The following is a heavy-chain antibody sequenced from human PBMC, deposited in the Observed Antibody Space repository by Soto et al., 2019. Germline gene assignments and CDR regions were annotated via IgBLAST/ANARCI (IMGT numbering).Heavy chain of an antibody. D-gene: IGHD3-10*01. CDR3: AKDRDYPRDYFHY. Sequence: LRLSCAASGFTFSNYFMHWVRQVPGEGLVWVSRISGDGSTISYADSVKGRFTISRDNAKNTLYLQMNSLRVEDTAVYYCAKDRDYPRDYFHYWGQGTLVTVSS. V-gene: IGHV3-74*01. CDR1: GFTFSNYF. J-gene: IGHJ4*02. CDR2: ISGDGSTI.